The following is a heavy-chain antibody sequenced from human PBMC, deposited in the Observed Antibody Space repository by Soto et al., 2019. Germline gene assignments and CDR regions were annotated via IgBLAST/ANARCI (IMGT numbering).Heavy chain of an antibody. V-gene: IGHV4-59*01. D-gene: IGHD3-10*01. CDR2: IYYLGST. J-gene: IGHJ4*02. CDR3: ARDGYDGSGSPYPAY. CDR1: GGSMSEYF. Sequence: ETLSLTCSVSGGSMSEYFWSWIRQSPGKGLEWIGYIYYLGSTDYNPSLKSRVTISVDTSKRQFSLRLTSVTAADMAVYYCARDGYDGSGSPYPAYWGPGTQVTVSS.